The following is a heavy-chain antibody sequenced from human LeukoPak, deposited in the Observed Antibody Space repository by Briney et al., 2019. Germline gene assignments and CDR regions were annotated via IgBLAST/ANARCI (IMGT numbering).Heavy chain of an antibody. Sequence: SETLSLTCAVYGGSFSGYYWSWIRQPPGKGLEWIGEINHSGSTNYNPSLKSRVTISVDTSKNQFSLKLSSVTAAATAVYYCANVAGTAYYFDYWGQGTLVTVSS. CDR1: GGSFSGYY. D-gene: IGHD6-19*01. V-gene: IGHV4-34*01. CDR3: ANVAGTAYYFDY. CDR2: INHSGST. J-gene: IGHJ4*02.